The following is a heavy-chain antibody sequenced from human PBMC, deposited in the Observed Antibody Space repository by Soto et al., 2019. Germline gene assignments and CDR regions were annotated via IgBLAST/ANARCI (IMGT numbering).Heavy chain of an antibody. D-gene: IGHD3-22*01. Sequence: QVQLQESGPGLVKPSQTLSLTCTVSGGSISSGGYYWSWIRQHPGKGREGIVYIYYSGSTYYNPSLNSRVTISVDTSKNQFSMKMSSVNAADTAVYYCARDTRGGSSGSNYDSYYGMDVWGQGTTVTVSS. J-gene: IGHJ6*02. CDR3: ARDTRGGSSGSNYDSYYGMDV. CDR2: IYYSGST. V-gene: IGHV4-31*03. CDR1: GGSISSGGYY.